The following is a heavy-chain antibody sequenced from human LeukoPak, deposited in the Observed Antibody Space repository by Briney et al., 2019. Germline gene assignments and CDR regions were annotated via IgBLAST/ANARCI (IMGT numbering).Heavy chain of an antibody. J-gene: IGHJ5*01. Sequence: ASVKVSCKASGYTFSDYYIHWVRQAPGQGLEWVGWINPNSGGTNYAQKFQGRVTMTRDTSISTAYMGLNRLRSDDTAVYYCARRGTRTWYDSWGQGSLVTVSS. CDR1: GYTFSDYY. CDR2: INPNSGGT. D-gene: IGHD3-16*01. CDR3: ARRGTRTWYDS. V-gene: IGHV1-2*02.